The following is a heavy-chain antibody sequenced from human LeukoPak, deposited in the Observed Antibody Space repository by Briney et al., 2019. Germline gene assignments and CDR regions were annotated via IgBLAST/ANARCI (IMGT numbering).Heavy chain of an antibody. D-gene: IGHD3-10*01. J-gene: IGHJ3*02. CDR2: FDPLNGDK. CDR1: GYVFNELP. V-gene: IGHV1-24*01. CDR3: ATSFTMFRAVVGAGAFDI. Sequence: SVKVSCRLSGYVFNELPIHWVRQTPGIRLEWMGTFDPLNGDKIYAQTLQDRVTMTEDTSTGTAFMEVRSLKFEDTAVYYCATSFTMFRAVVGAGAFDIRGQGTMLTVSS.